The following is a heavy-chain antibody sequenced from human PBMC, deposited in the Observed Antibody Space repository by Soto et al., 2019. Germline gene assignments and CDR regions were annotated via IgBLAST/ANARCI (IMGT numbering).Heavy chain of an antibody. D-gene: IGHD3-16*01. CDR3: ARWSSGALYEN. CDR2: ISAYNGYP. J-gene: IGHJ4*02. V-gene: IGHV1-18*04. Sequence: QIHLVQSGAEVRKPGASVNVSCKTSGYIFTNYGVSWVRQAPGEGLEVVGWISAYNGYPKYGQRFHGRVTLSTDTSTITGYMELRNLRFDDTGVYYCARWSSGALYENWGQGTLLTVSS. CDR1: GYIFTNYG.